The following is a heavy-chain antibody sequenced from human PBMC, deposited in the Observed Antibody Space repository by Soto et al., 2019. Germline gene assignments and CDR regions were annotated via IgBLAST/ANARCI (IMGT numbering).Heavy chain of an antibody. CDR2: IYYSGNT. D-gene: IGHD3-10*01. CDR3: VRSPENYCGSGSYFFDY. CDR1: GGSISSRDYY. V-gene: IGHV4-31*03. Sequence: PSETLSLTCTISGGSISSRDYYWSWVRQHPGKGLEWIGYIYYSGNTNYNPSLKSRVTISVDTSKNQFSLKLSSVTAADTAVYYCVRSPENYCGSGSYFFDYWGQGTPVTVSS. J-gene: IGHJ4*02.